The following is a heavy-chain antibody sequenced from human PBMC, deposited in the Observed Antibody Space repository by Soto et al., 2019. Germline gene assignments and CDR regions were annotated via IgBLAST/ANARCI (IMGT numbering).Heavy chain of an antibody. CDR2: IYYSGST. J-gene: IGHJ5*02. V-gene: IGHV4-39*01. CDR1: GGSISSSSYY. CDR3: ARHQGGSCYSEWCWFDP. Sequence: QLQLQESGPGLVKPSETLSLTCTVSGGSISSSSYYWGWIRQPPGKGLEWIGSIYYSGSTYYNPSLKIRVTLSVDTSKNQFSLKLSSVTAADTALYYCARHQGGSCYSEWCWFDPWGQGTLVTVSS. D-gene: IGHD2-15*01.